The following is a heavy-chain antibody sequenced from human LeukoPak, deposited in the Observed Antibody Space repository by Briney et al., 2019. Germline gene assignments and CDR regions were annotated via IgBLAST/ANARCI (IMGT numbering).Heavy chain of an antibody. CDR1: GGSISSSSYY. V-gene: IGHV4-39*07. CDR2: IYYSGST. D-gene: IGHD3-22*01. CDR3: ARDAYYYDSSGYYRFDY. J-gene: IGHJ4*02. Sequence: TSETLSLTCTVSGGSISSSSYYWGWIRQPPGKGLEWIGSIYYSGSTYYNPSLKSRVTISVDTSKNQFSLKLSSVTAADTAVYYCARDAYYYDSSGYYRFDYWGQGTLVTVSS.